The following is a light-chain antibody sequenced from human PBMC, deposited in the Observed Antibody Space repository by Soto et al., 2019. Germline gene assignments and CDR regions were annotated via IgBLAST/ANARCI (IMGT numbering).Light chain of an antibody. CDR3: QKYGSSPRT. CDR2: GAS. J-gene: IGKJ1*01. CDR1: QSVSSSY. Sequence: EIVLTQSPGTLSLSPGERATLSCRASQSVSSSYLAWYQQKPGQAPRLLIHGASSRATGIPDRFSGSGSGTDFTLTISRLEPEDFAVYYCQKYGSSPRTFGQGTKVDIK. V-gene: IGKV3-20*01.